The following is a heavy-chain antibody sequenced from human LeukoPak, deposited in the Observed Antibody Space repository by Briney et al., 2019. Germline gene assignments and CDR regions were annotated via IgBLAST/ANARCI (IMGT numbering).Heavy chain of an antibody. CDR3: ARGGASSKFFDA. J-gene: IGHJ4*02. V-gene: IGHV4-59*01. Sequence: PSETLSLTCSVSGVSISNYYWSWIRQPPGKGLEWIAFTYYDGSTNYNPSLKSRATISVDTSKNQYSLNLSSVTPADTAVYYCARGGASSKFFDAWGQGTLVTVSS. CDR2: TYYDGST. CDR1: GVSISNYY. D-gene: IGHD6-6*01.